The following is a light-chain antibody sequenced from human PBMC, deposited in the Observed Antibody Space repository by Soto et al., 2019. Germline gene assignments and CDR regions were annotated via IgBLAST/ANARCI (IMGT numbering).Light chain of an antibody. CDR3: QQYKSYPVT. CDR1: QSISSW. Sequence: DIQMTQSPSTLSASVGDRVTITCRASQSISSWLAWYQQKPGKAPKLLIYDASSLESGVPSRFSGSGSGTEITLTITCLQPDDFATYYCQQYKSYPVTFGQGTKVEIK. CDR2: DAS. V-gene: IGKV1-5*01. J-gene: IGKJ1*01.